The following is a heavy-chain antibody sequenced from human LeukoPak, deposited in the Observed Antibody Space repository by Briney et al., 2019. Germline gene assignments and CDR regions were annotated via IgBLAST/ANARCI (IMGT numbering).Heavy chain of an antibody. CDR3: AKDPDYDILPGTTFDY. Sequence: GGPLRLSRGAPGFTQSIYPMSWLREARGEGLEWCSTLSGSGASTYYAASVKGRFTIYRDNSKNTLYLQMNSLRAEDTALYYCAKDPDYDILPGTTFDYWGQGTLVTVSS. V-gene: IGHV3-23*01. J-gene: IGHJ4*02. CDR2: LSGSGAST. D-gene: IGHD3-9*01. CDR1: GFTQSIYP.